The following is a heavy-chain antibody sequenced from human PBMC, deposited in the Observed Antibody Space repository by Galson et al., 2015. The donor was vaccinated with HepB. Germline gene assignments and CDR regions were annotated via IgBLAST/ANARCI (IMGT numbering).Heavy chain of an antibody. V-gene: IGHV1-18*04. CDR3: ARDLRGVIVIPTPYFDY. Sequence: SVKVSCKASGYTFTSYGISWVRQAPGQGLEWMGWISAYNGNTNYAQKLQGRVTMTTDTSTSTAYIELRSLRSDDTAVYYCARDLRGVIVIPTPYFDYWGQGTLVTVSS. CDR1: GYTFTSYG. CDR2: ISAYNGNT. D-gene: IGHD3-16*02. J-gene: IGHJ4*02.